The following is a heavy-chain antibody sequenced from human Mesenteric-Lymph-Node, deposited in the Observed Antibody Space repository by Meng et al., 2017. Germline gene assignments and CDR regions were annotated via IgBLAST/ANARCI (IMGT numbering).Heavy chain of an antibody. CDR3: TSLRREQQQVLRNC. CDR1: GLTFSDSY. CDR2: IGRKADSYAT. V-gene: IGHV3-73*01. J-gene: IGHJ4*02. D-gene: IGHD6-13*01. Sequence: GGSLRLSCAASGLTFSDSYMHWVRQASGKGLGWVGRIGRKADSYATAYAAAVKGRFTVSREDSKNTAYLQMDSLETEDTAVYYCTSLRREQQQVLRNCWGQGTLVTVSS.